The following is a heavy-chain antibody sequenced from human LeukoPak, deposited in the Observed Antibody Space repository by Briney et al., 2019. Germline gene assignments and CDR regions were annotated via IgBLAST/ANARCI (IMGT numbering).Heavy chain of an antibody. J-gene: IGHJ4*02. D-gene: IGHD1-26*01. Sequence: PGGSLRLSCAASGFTFSNYVMRWVRQAPGKGLEWVSGISETGGGRYYTDSVKGRFTISRDNSTDTLYLQMNRLRAEDTAVYYCSGGARGAYFFNFWGQGTLVTVSS. CDR3: SGGARGAYFFNF. CDR1: GFTFSNYV. CDR2: ISETGGGR. V-gene: IGHV3-23*01.